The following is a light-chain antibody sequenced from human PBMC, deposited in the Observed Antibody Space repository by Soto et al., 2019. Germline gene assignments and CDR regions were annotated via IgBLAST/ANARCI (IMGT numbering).Light chain of an antibody. J-gene: IGKJ2*01. CDR2: WAS. CDR3: QQYHAAPYT. V-gene: IGKV4-1*01. Sequence: DIVMTQSPDSLAVSLGERATINCKSSQSVFESANNKNYLAWYQQRPGQPPKLLFYWASTRESGVPDRFSGSGSGTDFTLTISRLQAEDVAVYYCQQYHAAPYTFGQGTRLEIK. CDR1: QSVFESANNKNY.